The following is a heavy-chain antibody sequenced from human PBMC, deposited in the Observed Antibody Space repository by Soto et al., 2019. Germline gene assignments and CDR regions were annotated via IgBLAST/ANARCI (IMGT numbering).Heavy chain of an antibody. V-gene: IGHV3-15*07. CDR2: VKSKTDGGTT. D-gene: IGHD3-22*01. CDR1: GFTFSNAW. J-gene: IGHJ4*01. Sequence: GGSLRLSCAASGFTFSNAWINWVRQTPGKGLEWVGRVKSKTDGGTTDFAAPVKGRFVISRDDSKNMVYLEMNSLKTEDTAIYYCTTDSYITSIIVRFDYWGHGTLVTVSS. CDR3: TTDSYITSIIVRFDY.